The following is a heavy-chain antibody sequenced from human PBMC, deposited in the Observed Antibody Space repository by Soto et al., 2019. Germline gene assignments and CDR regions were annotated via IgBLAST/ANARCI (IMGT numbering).Heavy chain of an antibody. Sequence: ASVKVSCKASGYTFTGYYMHWVRQAPGQGLEWMGWINPNSGGTNYAQKFQGRVTMTRDTSISTAYMKLSRLRSDDTAVYYCARGNMVRGVINYYYGMDVWGQGTTVTVSS. D-gene: IGHD3-10*01. V-gene: IGHV1-2*02. CDR3: ARGNMVRGVINYYYGMDV. CDR1: GYTFTGYY. J-gene: IGHJ6*02. CDR2: INPNSGGT.